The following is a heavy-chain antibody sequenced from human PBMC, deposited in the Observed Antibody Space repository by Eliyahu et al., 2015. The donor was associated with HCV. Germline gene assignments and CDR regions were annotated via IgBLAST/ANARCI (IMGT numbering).Heavy chain of an antibody. Sequence: QVQLVXSGAEVKXPGASVKVSCXASGYTFTGXYMXWVRQAPGQGLEWXGWINPNSGGTNYAQKFQGRVTMTRDTSISTAYMELSRLRSDDTAVYYCARGGSMIVGQGDAFDIWGQGTMVTVSS. CDR2: INPNSGGT. CDR3: ARGGSMIVGQGDAFDI. V-gene: IGHV1-2*02. D-gene: IGHD3-22*01. CDR1: GYTFTGXY. J-gene: IGHJ3*02.